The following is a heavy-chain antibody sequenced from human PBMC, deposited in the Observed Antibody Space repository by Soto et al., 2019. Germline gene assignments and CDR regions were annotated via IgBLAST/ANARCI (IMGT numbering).Heavy chain of an antibody. Sequence: EVHLVESGGGLVQPGGSLRVSCAASGFTFSGYSMNWVRQAPGTGLEWLSYIDGRGKTLYYTDSVKGRFIISRDNAKNPLYLQMNSLSDEYTAVYHCARGGVASIFGDSWGQGTLVTVSS. CDR1: GFTFSGYS. J-gene: IGHJ1*01. CDR3: ARGGVASIFGDS. CDR2: IDGRGKTL. V-gene: IGHV3-48*02. D-gene: IGHD5-12*01.